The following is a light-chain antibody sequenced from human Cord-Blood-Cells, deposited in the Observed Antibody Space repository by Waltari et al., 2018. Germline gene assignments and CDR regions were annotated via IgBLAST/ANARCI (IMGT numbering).Light chain of an antibody. CDR2: AAS. V-gene: IGKV1-39*01. Sequence: DIQMTQSPSSLSASVGDRVPITCRASQSISSYLNWYQQKPGKAPKLLIYAASSLQSGVQSRFSGSGSGTDFTLTISSLQPEDFATYYCQQSYSTPITFGQGTRLEIK. J-gene: IGKJ5*01. CDR3: QQSYSTPIT. CDR1: QSISSY.